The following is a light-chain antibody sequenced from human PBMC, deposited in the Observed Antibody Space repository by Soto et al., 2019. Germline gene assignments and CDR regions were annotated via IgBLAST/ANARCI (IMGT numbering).Light chain of an antibody. CDR1: QSISTW. CDR3: QQYNIYSSWT. V-gene: IGKV1-5*03. Sequence: DIQMTQSPSTLSASVGDRVTITCRASQSISTWLAWYQQKPGKAPKLLIYKASSLESGVPSSFSGSGSGTEFSLTISSLQPDDFATYYCQQYNIYSSWTFGQGTKVEIK. J-gene: IGKJ1*01. CDR2: KAS.